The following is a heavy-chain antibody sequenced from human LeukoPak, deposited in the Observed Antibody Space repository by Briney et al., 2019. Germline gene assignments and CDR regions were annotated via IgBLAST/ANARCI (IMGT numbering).Heavy chain of an antibody. CDR1: GFAFSNYA. J-gene: IGHJ4*02. CDR3: AKDRATYYSGGFDY. Sequence: PGGSLRLSCAASGFAFSNYAMSWVRQAPGKGLEWVSTIRGSGGNTYYADSVKGRFTISRDNSKSTLYLQMNSLRAEDTAVYFCAKDRATYYSGGFDYWGQGTLLTVSS. D-gene: IGHD3-10*01. CDR2: IRGSGGNT. V-gene: IGHV3-23*01.